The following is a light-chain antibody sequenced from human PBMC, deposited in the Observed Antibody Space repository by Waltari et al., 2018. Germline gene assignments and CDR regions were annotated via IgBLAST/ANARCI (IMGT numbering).Light chain of an antibody. CDR3: QQFGTTPWT. V-gene: IGKV3-20*01. Sequence: ENVLAQSPGTLSLAPGERVPPSCRASQPVSRSYVAWYQQKPGQAPRLLMYGASRRATGTPDRFSGSGSGTDFTLTISRLAPEDSAVYYCQQFGTTPWTFGQGTTVKI. CDR1: QPVSRSY. CDR2: GAS. J-gene: IGKJ1*01.